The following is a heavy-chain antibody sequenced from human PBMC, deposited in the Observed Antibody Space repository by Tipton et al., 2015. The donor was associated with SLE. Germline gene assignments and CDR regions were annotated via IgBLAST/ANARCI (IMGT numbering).Heavy chain of an antibody. V-gene: IGHV4-31*03. D-gene: IGHD1-7*01. CDR3: ASQNWNYFY. Sequence: GLVKPSQTLSLTCTVSGGSISSGGYYWSWIRQHPGKGLEWIGYIYYSGSTYYHPSLKSRLTISVDRSKNQFSLRLTSVTAADTALYYCASQNWNYFYWGQGTLVSVSS. J-gene: IGHJ4*02. CDR1: GGSISSGGYY. CDR2: IYYSGST.